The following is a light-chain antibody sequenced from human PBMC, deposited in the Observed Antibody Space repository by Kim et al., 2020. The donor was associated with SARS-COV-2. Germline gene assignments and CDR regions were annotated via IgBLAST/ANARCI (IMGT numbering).Light chain of an antibody. J-gene: IGLJ3*02. Sequence: ALGQTVRIPCQGDSLRSYYASWYQQKPGQAPLLVIYGKNNRPSGIPDRFSGSSSGNTASLTITGTQAEDEADYYCNSRESSGNHGVFGGGTQLTVL. CDR2: GKN. V-gene: IGLV3-19*01. CDR3: NSRESSGNHGV. CDR1: SLRSYY.